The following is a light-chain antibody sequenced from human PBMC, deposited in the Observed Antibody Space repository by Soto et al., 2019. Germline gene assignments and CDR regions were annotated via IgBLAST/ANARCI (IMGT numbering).Light chain of an antibody. CDR1: SSDVGRYNY. CDR2: DVS. J-gene: IGLJ1*01. Sequence: QYALAQPASVSGSPGQSITISCTGTSSDVGRYNYVSWFQQHPGKAPNLMIFDVSNWPSGVSDRFSGSKSGNTASLTISGLQAEDEADYYCSSFTSSSTFVFGTGTKLTVL. CDR3: SSFTSSSTFV. V-gene: IGLV2-14*01.